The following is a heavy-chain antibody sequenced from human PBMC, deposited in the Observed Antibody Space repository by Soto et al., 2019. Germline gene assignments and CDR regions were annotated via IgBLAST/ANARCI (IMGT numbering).Heavy chain of an antibody. Sequence: VQLVESGGGLVKPGGSLRLSCAASGFTFNTFSMHWVRQAPGKGLEWVAMISNDGSSENYADSVRGRFIISRDNSKKTLFLQMNSLRPEDTATYYCVRDSGANYGTFWYFDLWGRGTLVTVSS. V-gene: IGHV3-30*03. J-gene: IGHJ2*01. D-gene: IGHD5-18*01. CDR1: GFTFNTFS. CDR2: ISNDGSSE. CDR3: VRDSGANYGTFWYFDL.